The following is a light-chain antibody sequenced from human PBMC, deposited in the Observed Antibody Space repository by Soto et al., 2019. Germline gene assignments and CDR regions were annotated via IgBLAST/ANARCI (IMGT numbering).Light chain of an antibody. CDR3: QAWDRSTVV. Sequence: SYELTQPPSVSVSPGQTASITCSGDKLGTKYACWYQQKPGQSPVLVIYQDTKRPSGIPERFAGSNSENTATLTISGTQAMDEADYYCQAWDRSTVVFGGGTKLTVL. V-gene: IGLV3-1*01. CDR2: QDT. CDR1: KLGTKY. J-gene: IGLJ2*01.